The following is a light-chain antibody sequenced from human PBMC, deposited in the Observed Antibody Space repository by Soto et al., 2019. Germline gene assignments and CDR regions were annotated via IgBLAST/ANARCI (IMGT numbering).Light chain of an antibody. J-gene: IGLJ1*01. Sequence: QSVLTQPASVSGSPGQSIAISCTGTSSDVGGYNYVSWYQQHPGKAPKLMIYDVSSRPSGVSNRFSGSKSGNTASLTISGLQALDETDYYCSAITSSTTEVFRTGTKVTV. V-gene: IGLV2-14*03. CDR2: DVS. CDR1: SSDVGGYNY. CDR3: SAITSSTTEV.